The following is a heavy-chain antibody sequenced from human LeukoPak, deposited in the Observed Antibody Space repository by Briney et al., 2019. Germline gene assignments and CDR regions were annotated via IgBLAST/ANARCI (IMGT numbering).Heavy chain of an antibody. CDR1: GFTVSSNY. D-gene: IGHD6-13*01. CDR3: ARDSSSWPLYGMDV. CDR2: IYSGGST. V-gene: IGHV3-53*01. J-gene: IGHJ6*02. Sequence: GGSLRLSCAASGFTVSSNYMSWVRQAPGKGLEWVSVIYSGGSTYYADSVKGRFTISRDNSKNTLYLQMNSLRAEDTAVYYCARDSSSWPLYGMDVWGQGTMVTVSS.